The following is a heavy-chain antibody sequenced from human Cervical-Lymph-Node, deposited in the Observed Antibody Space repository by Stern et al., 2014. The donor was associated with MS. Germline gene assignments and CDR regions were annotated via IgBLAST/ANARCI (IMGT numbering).Heavy chain of an antibody. V-gene: IGHV3-11*01. CDR3: VRGLGSNDDS. D-gene: IGHD1-26*01. CDR2: ISSSGDIK. Sequence: MQLEESGGGLVKPGGSLRLSCAVSGFTFSDYFMTWVRQVPGKGLEWLSYISSSGDIKHYADSVRGRFTISRDNAKNSLYLQMNSLRAEDTAVYYCVRGLGSNDDSWGQGTLVSVSS. CDR1: GFTFSDYF. J-gene: IGHJ5*01.